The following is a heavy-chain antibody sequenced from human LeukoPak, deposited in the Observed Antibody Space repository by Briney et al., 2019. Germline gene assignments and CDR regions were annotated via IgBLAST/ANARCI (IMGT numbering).Heavy chain of an antibody. CDR2: ISYDGSNK. Sequence: GRSLRLSCAASGFTFSSYAMHWVRQAPGKGLEWEAVISYDGSNKYYADSVKGRFTISRDNSKNTLYLQMNSLRAEDTAVYYCARDGPHFGSYYYYGMDVWGQGTTVTVSS. J-gene: IGHJ6*02. V-gene: IGHV3-30*04. CDR1: GFTFSSYA. D-gene: IGHD3-16*01. CDR3: ARDGPHFGSYYYYGMDV.